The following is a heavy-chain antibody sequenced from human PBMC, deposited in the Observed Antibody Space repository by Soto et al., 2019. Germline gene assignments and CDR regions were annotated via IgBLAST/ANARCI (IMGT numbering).Heavy chain of an antibody. CDR3: ARDRAAGDYDSSGYYKVMDY. D-gene: IGHD3-22*01. CDR1: GGSMRSNNR. V-gene: IGHV4-4*02. Sequence: SETLSLTCAVSGGSMRSNNRWSWVRQPPGKGLEWIGEIYHSGSTNYNPSLKSRVTISVDKSKNQFPLKLSSVTAADTAVYYCARDRAAGDYDSSGYYKVMDYWGQGTLVTVSS. CDR2: IYHSGST. J-gene: IGHJ4*02.